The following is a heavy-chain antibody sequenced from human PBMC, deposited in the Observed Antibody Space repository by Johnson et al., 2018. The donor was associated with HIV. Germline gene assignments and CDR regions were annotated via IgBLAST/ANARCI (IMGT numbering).Heavy chain of an antibody. D-gene: IGHD6-6*01. V-gene: IGHV3-20*04. Sequence: VQLVESGGGLVQPGGSLRLSCAASGFTVSSNYMSWVRQAPGKGLEWVSGFSWNGGSIGYADSVRGRFTISRDNAKNSLYLQMNSLRAEDTALYYCARERGSVEYSNSYAFDIWGQGTMVTVSS. CDR2: FSWNGGSI. J-gene: IGHJ3*02. CDR1: GFTVSSNY. CDR3: ARERGSVEYSNSYAFDI.